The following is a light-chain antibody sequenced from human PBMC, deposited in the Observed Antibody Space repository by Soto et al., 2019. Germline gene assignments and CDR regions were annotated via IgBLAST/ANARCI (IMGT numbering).Light chain of an antibody. CDR2: DAS. CDR3: EQCYSYPWT. CDR1: ISISSW. J-gene: IGKJ1*01. V-gene: IGKV1-5*01. Sequence: SGRDSISISSWLAWYQQKSGKAPKFLIYDASSLESGVPSRFSGSGSGTELIGMMCRLQCDDFVTFYWEQCYSYPWTFGVGTKVDIK.